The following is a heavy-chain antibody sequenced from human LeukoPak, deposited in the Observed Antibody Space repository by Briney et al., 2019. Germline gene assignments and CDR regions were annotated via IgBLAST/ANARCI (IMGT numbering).Heavy chain of an antibody. V-gene: IGHV1-69*13. J-gene: IGHJ6*03. D-gene: IGHD3-9*01. CDR1: GYTLTELP. CDR3: ARSAILTGYYKGYYYYYMDV. Sequence: SVKVSCKVSGYTLTELPMHWVRQAPGQGLEWMGGIIPIFGTANYAQKFQGRVTITADESTSTAYMELSSLRSEDTAVYYCARSAILTGYYKGYYYYYMDVWGKGTTVTISS. CDR2: IIPIFGTA.